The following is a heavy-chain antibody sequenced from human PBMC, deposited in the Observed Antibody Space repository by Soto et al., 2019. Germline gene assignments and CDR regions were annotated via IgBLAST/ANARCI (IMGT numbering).Heavy chain of an antibody. V-gene: IGHV1-69*13. Sequence: ASVKVSCKASGGTFSRYTISWVRQAPGQGLERMGGITPMFGTANYAQKFQGRVTIAADESTSTAYMELSSLRSEDTAVYYCARQFDYESSGYYYAYWGQGTVVTVSS. CDR1: GGTFSRYT. D-gene: IGHD3-22*01. CDR3: ARQFDYESSGYYYAY. CDR2: ITPMFGTA. J-gene: IGHJ4*02.